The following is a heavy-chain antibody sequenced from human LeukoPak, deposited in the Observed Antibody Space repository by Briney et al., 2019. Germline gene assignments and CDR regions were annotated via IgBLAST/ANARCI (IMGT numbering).Heavy chain of an antibody. V-gene: IGHV3-21*01. Sequence: PGGSLRLSCAASGFIFNSHSMNWVRQAPGQGLEWVSSISSTSSYIYYADSVKSRFTISRDNAKNSLYLQMNSLRAEDTAVYYCARLLWFGELFFDYWGQGTLVTVSS. CDR2: ISSTSSYI. D-gene: IGHD3-10*01. J-gene: IGHJ4*02. CDR3: ARLLWFGELFFDY. CDR1: GFIFNSHS.